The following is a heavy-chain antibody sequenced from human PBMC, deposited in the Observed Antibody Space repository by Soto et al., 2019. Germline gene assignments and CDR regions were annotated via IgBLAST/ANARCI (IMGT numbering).Heavy chain of an antibody. Sequence: PWGSLRLSCAASGFTFTYYSMAWVRQTPERGLEWISGMSIGYEKTFYADSVRGRFTVSRDSSRNTVDLQMHNLRADDTAIYYCVRWSGYGDLWGQGTRVTVSS. D-gene: IGHD4-17*01. CDR1: GFTFTYYS. J-gene: IGHJ4*02. CDR2: MSIGYEKT. CDR3: VRWSGYGDL. V-gene: IGHV3-23*01.